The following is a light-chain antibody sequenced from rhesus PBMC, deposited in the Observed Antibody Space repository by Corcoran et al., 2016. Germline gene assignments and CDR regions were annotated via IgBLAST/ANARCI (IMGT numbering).Light chain of an antibody. CDR3: QQDSTPPFT. CDR1: QDIYKD. CDR2: SAS. J-gene: IGKJ3*01. Sequence: DIQMTQSPSSLSASVGDRVTVSCRASQDIYKDLNWFQQKQGKAPTLLIFSASRLRTGVSSRFSAAGYGTDFTLTISSLQPEDVATYYCQQDSTPPFTFGPGTKLDIK. V-gene: IGKV1-94*01.